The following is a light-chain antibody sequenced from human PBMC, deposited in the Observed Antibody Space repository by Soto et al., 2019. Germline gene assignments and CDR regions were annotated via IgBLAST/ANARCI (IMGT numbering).Light chain of an antibody. V-gene: IGKV1-39*01. CDR2: AAS. J-gene: IGKJ1*01. Sequence: DIQMTQSPSSLSASVGDRVTITCRASTSISSYLNWYQQKPGKHRKHLIYAASSLSSGVPSRLSGSGSGTDFTLTISSLQPEDFAAFYCQQSYSTPWTFGQGTKVEIK. CDR3: QQSYSTPWT. CDR1: TSISSY.